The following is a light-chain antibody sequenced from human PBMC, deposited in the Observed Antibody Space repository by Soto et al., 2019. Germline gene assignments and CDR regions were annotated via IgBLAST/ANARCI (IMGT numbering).Light chain of an antibody. CDR1: QSVDIN. V-gene: IGKV3-15*01. CDR3: QQYRSWPRT. CDR2: GAS. J-gene: IGKJ1*01. Sequence: IRLTQSPATLSVSPGERVTLSCRASQSVDINLAWYQQKPGQAPRLLIYGASTRATDMPGRFSGRGAGAEFTLTISSLQSEDFAVYYCQQYRSWPRTFGQGTKVDI.